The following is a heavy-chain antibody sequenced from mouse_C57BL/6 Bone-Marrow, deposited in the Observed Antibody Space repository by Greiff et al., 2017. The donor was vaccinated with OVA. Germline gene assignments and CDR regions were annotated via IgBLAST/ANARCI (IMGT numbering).Heavy chain of an antibody. CDR2: IDPSDSYT. CDR3: ASSGYSNAWFAY. CDR1: GYTFTSYW. D-gene: IGHD2-5*01. J-gene: IGHJ3*01. Sequence: QVQLQQPGAELVMPGASVKLSCKASGYTFTSYWMHWVKQRPGQGLEWIGEIDPSDSYTNYNQKFKGKSTLTVDKSSSTAYMQLSSLTSEDSAVYYGASSGYSNAWFAYWGQGTLVTVSA. V-gene: IGHV1-69*01.